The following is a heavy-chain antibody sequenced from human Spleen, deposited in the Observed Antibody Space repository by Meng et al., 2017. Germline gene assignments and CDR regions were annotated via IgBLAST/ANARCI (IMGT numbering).Heavy chain of an antibody. J-gene: IGHJ6*02. CDR2: ISYDGSNK. V-gene: IGHV3-30*04. D-gene: IGHD3-3*01. Sequence: GESLKISCAASGFTFSSCAMDWVRQAPGKGLEWVAVISYDGSNKYYADSVKGRFTISRDNSRNTLYLEINSLRAEDTAVYYCARGQGWSYYAMDVWGRGTTVTVSS. CDR3: ARGQGWSYYAMDV. CDR1: GFTFSSCA.